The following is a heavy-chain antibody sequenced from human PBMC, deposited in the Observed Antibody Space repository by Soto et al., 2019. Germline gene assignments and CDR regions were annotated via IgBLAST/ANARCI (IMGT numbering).Heavy chain of an antibody. J-gene: IGHJ6*02. V-gene: IGHV3-15*07. CDR3: ARVAEGGSPAYYYCYGMDV. Sequence: GGSLRLSCAASGFTCSNAWMNCVRQAPGKGLECVGRIKTKTDGVTTEYAAPVKGRFTISRDDSKNTLYLQMNSLRAEDTAVYYCARVAEGGSPAYYYCYGMDVWGQGTTVTVSS. D-gene: IGHD1-26*01. CDR1: GFTCSNAW. CDR2: IKTKTDGVTT.